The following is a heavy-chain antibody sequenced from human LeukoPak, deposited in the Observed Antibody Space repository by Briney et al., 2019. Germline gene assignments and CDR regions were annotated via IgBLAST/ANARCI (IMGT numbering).Heavy chain of an antibody. CDR1: GFTFSGSP. J-gene: IGHJ4*02. Sequence: GGSLRLSCAASGFTFSGSPILWVRQASGKGLEWVGRIRSKADNYATAYAASVQGRCTISRDDSKSTGYLQLNSLRAEDTAVYYCVRGCGSASCPYFLDYWGQGTRVTVSS. CDR2: IRSKADNYAT. D-gene: IGHD2-2*01. V-gene: IGHV3-73*01. CDR3: VRGCGSASCPYFLDY.